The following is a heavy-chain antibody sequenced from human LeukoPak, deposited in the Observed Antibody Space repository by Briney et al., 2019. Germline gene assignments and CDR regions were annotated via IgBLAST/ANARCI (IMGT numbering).Heavy chain of an antibody. J-gene: IGHJ4*02. CDR2: INTDGSTT. V-gene: IGHV3-74*01. CDR3: SRDLRGNRDY. CDR1: GFTSSGDW. D-gene: IGHD4-23*01. Sequence: PGGSLRLSCAVSGFTSSGDWMHWVRQVPGKGLVWVSRINTDGSTTDYADSVTGRFTISRDNAKNTLYLQMNSLRAEDTAIYYCSRDLRGNRDYWGQGTLVTVSS.